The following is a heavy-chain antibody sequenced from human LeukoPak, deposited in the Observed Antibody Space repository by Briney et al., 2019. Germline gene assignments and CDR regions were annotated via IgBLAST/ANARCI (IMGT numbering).Heavy chain of an antibody. D-gene: IGHD2-2*02. V-gene: IGHV4-61*02. CDR3: AGDGYQLLYATYYYYMDV. CDR2: IYTSGST. J-gene: IGHJ6*03. CDR1: GGSISSGSYY. Sequence: PSETLSLTCTVSGGSISSGSYYWSWIRQPAGKELEWVGRIYTSGSTNYNPSLKSRVTISVDTSKNQFSLKLSSVTAADTAVYYCAGDGYQLLYATYYYYMDVWGTGTTVTVSS.